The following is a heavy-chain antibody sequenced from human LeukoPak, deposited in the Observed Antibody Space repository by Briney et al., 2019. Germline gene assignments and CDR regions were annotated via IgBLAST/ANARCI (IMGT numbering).Heavy chain of an antibody. D-gene: IGHD2-15*01. CDR3: ATVRGSDGNFYIDY. J-gene: IGHJ4*02. CDR1: GFPFRNYG. Sequence: PGGSLRLSCAASGFPFRNYGMHWVRQAPGKGLEWVAIIWYDGSRKYYLDSVKGRFTISRDNSKNMLYLQMSSLRAEDTAVYYCATVRGSDGNFYIDYWGQGTLVTVSS. V-gene: IGHV3-33*01. CDR2: IWYDGSRK.